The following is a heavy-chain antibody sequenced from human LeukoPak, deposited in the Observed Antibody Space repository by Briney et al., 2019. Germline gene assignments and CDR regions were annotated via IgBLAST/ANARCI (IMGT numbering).Heavy chain of an antibody. CDR3: VRDSNFKIDY. J-gene: IGHJ4*02. D-gene: IGHD5-24*01. V-gene: IGHV3-74*01. CDR2: INHDGSDI. Sequence: GGSLRLSCAVSGFTVSTYVMHWVRRAPGGGLVWVSRINHDGSDISYADSVKGRSTISRDNAKNTLYLQMNSLRADDTAIYYCVRDSNFKIDYWGQGTLVTVSS. CDR1: GFTVSTYV.